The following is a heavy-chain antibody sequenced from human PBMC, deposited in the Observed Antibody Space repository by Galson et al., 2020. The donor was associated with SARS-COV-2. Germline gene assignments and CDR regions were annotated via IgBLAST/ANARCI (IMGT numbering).Heavy chain of an antibody. Sequence: GGSLRLSCAASGFTFSSYGMHWVRQAPGKGLEWVAVIWYDGSNKYYADSVKGRFTISRDNSKNTLYLQMNSLRAEDTAVYYCARGSIPSSGWYNYYGMDVWGQGTTVTVSS. CDR2: IWYDGSNK. D-gene: IGHD6-19*01. J-gene: IGHJ6*02. CDR3: ARGSIPSSGWYNYYGMDV. V-gene: IGHV3-33*01. CDR1: GFTFSSYG.